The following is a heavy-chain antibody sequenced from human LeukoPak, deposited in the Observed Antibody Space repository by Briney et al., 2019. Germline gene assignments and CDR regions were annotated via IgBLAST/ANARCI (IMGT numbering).Heavy chain of an antibody. CDR3: ARSNRYQLLSPLDY. CDR2: IYTSGST. CDR1: GGSISSYY. Sequence: VKPSETLSLTCPVSGGSISSYYWSWIRPPAGKGLEWIGRIYTSGSTNYNPSLKSRVTMSVDTSKNQFSLKLSSVTAADTAVYYCARSNRYQLLSPLDYWGQGTLVTVSS. J-gene: IGHJ4*02. D-gene: IGHD2-2*01. V-gene: IGHV4-4*07.